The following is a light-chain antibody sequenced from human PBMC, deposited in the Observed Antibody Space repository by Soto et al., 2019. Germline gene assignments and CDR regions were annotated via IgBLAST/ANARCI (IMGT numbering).Light chain of an antibody. CDR2: EVT. CDR3: SSYTSSSTRV. CDR1: SSDVGTYNY. Sequence: QSALTQPTSVSGSPGQSITISCTGTSSDVGTYNYVSWYQQHPGKSPKLMIYEVTNRPSGVSNRFSGSKSGNTASLTISGLQTEDEAHYYCSSYTSSSTRVFGGGTKLTVL. J-gene: IGLJ2*01. V-gene: IGLV2-14*01.